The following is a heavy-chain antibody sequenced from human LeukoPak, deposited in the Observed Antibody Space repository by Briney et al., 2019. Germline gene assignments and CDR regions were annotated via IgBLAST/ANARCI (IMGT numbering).Heavy chain of an antibody. CDR3: ATAYSSSWFFYY. CDR1: GYSFTNYW. CDR2: IYPRDSDT. V-gene: IGHV5-51*01. J-gene: IGHJ4*02. D-gene: IGHD2-2*01. Sequence: GESLKISCKGSGYSFTNYWIGWVRQVPGKGLEWMGIIYPRDSDTKYSPSFQGQVTISVDKSINTAYLQWSSLKASDTAMYFCATAYSSSWFFYYWGQGTLVTVSS.